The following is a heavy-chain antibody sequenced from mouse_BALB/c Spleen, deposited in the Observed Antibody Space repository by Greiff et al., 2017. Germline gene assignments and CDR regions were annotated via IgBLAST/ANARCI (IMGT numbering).Heavy chain of an antibody. J-gene: IGHJ4*01. D-gene: IGHD2-14*01. CDR2: IWAGGST. Sequence: VMLVESGPGLVAPSQSLSITCTVSGFSLTSYGVHWVRQPPGKGLEWLGVIWAGGSTNYNSALMSRLSISKDNSKSQVFLKMNSLQTDDTAMYYCASNRYDGDYYAMDYWGQGTSVTVSS. V-gene: IGHV2-9*02. CDR3: ASNRYDGDYYAMDY. CDR1: GFSLTSYG.